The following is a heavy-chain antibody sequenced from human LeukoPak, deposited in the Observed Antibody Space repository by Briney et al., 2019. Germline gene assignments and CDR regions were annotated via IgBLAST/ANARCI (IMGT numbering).Heavy chain of an antibody. V-gene: IGHV3-53*01. CDR3: ARGLYGGNSDY. D-gene: IGHD4-23*01. CDR1: GFIASSNY. J-gene: IGHJ4*02. Sequence: PGGSLRLSCAASGFIASSNYMSWVRQAPGKGLEWVSVIYSGGSTYYADSVKGRFTISRDNSKNTLYLQMHSLRAEDTAVYYCARGLYGGNSDYWGQGTLVTVSS. CDR2: IYSGGST.